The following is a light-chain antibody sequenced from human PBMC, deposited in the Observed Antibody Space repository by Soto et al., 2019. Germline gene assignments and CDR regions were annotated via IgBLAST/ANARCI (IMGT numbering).Light chain of an antibody. Sequence: DIQMTQSPSTLSASVGDRVTITCRASQSINSWLAWYQQKPGKAPQILIYDASTLKSGVPSRFSASGSGTEFTLIISSLQPDDFATYYCQQYTSYSWTCGQGTKVEI. CDR2: DAS. CDR1: QSINSW. J-gene: IGKJ1*01. V-gene: IGKV1-5*01. CDR3: QQYTSYSWT.